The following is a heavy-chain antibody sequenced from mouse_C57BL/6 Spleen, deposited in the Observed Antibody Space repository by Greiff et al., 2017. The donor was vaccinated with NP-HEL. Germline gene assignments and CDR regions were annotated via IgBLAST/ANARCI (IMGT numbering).Heavy chain of an antibody. V-gene: IGHV1-64*01. CDR2: IHPNSGST. Sequence: VQLQQPGAELVKPGASVKLSCKASGYTFTSYWMHWVKQRPGQGLEWIGMIHPNSGSTNYNEKFKSKATLTVDKSSSTAYMQLSSLTSEDSAVYYCARDYDGYPLFAYWGQGTLGTVSA. CDR1: GYTFTSYW. CDR3: ARDYDGYPLFAY. J-gene: IGHJ3*01. D-gene: IGHD2-3*01.